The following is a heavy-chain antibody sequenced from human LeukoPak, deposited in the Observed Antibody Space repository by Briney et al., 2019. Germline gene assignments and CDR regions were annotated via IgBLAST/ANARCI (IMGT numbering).Heavy chain of an antibody. Sequence: GGSLRLSCAASGFTFSDYYMSWIRQAPGKGLEWVSYISSSSSYTNYADSVKGRFTISRDDAKNSLYLQMNSLRAEDTAVYYCASTPPRDGSGSYDYWGQGTLVTVSS. CDR2: ISSSSSYT. J-gene: IGHJ4*02. V-gene: IGHV3-11*03. D-gene: IGHD3-10*01. CDR3: ASTPPRDGSGSYDY. CDR1: GFTFSDYY.